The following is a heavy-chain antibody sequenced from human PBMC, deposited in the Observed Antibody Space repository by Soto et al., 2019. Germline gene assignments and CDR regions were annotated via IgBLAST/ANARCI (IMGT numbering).Heavy chain of an antibody. CDR3: AKVTTVTSYYYYYMDV. D-gene: IGHD4-4*01. CDR1: GFTFSSYA. V-gene: IGHV3-23*01. J-gene: IGHJ6*03. CDR2: ISGSGGST. Sequence: GGALRLSCAALGFTFSSYAMSWVRQAPGKGLERVSAISGSGGSTYYADSVKGRFTISRDNSKNTLYLQMNSLRAEDTAVYYCAKVTTVTSYYYYYMDVWGKGTTVTVSS.